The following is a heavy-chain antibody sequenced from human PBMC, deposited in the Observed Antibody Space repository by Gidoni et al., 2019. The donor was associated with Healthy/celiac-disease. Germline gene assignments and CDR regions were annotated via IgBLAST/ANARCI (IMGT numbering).Heavy chain of an antibody. CDR1: GGTCSSYA. Sequence: QVEVAQSGGEVKKAGSAVKGCGKAGGGTCSSYAISWVRQAPGQGLEWMGGIIPIFGTANYAQKFQGRVTITADKSTSTASMELSSLRSEDTAVYYCARSNSGSYSDYYYGMDVWGQGTTVTVSS. D-gene: IGHD1-26*01. CDR2: IIPIFGTA. V-gene: IGHV1-69*06. J-gene: IGHJ6*02. CDR3: ARSNSGSYSDYYYGMDV.